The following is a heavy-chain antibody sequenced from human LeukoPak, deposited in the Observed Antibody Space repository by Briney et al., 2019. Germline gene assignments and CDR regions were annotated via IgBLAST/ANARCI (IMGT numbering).Heavy chain of an antibody. D-gene: IGHD3-9*01. J-gene: IGHJ4*02. CDR2: INPSGGST. V-gene: IGHV1-46*01. CDR3: AREHYDILTGYFPFDY. CDR1: GYTFTSYY. Sequence: ASVKVSCKAPGYTFTSYYMHWVRQAPGQGLEWMGIINPSGGSTSYAQKFQGRVTMTRDTSTSTVYMELSSLRSEDTAVYYRAREHYDILTGYFPFDYWGQGTLVTVSS.